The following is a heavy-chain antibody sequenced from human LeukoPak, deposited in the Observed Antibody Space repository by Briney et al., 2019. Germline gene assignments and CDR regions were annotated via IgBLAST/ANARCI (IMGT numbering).Heavy chain of an antibody. J-gene: IGHJ6*03. CDR3: ARDGRGVSGYYYMDV. Sequence: GGSLRLSCAASGFTFSSYAMHWVRQAPGKGLEWVAVISYDGSNKYYADSVKGRFTISRDNSKNTLYLQMNSLRAEDTAVYYCARDGRGVSGYYYMDVWGKGTTVTVSS. D-gene: IGHD3-10*01. V-gene: IGHV3-30*01. CDR1: GFTFSSYA. CDR2: ISYDGSNK.